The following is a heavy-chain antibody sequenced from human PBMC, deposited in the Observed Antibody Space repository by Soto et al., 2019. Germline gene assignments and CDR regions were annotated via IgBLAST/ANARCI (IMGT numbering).Heavy chain of an antibody. V-gene: IGHV3-23*01. CDR3: AKGEGGGPSWGGDQALDY. CDR2: ISGSGGST. Sequence: EVQLLESGGGLVQPGGSLRLSCAASGFTFSSYAMSWVRQAPGKGLEWVSAISGSGGSTYYAGSVNGRFTISRDNSKNWLYLQMSSLRGEDTAVYYCAKGEGGGPSWGGDQALDYWGQGTLVTVSS. J-gene: IGHJ4*02. D-gene: IGHD7-27*01. CDR1: GFTFSSYA.